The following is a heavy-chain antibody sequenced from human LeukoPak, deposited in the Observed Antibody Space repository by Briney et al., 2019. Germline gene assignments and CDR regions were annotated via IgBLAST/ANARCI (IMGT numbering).Heavy chain of an antibody. Sequence: SETLSLTCTVSGGSISSGDYYWSWIRQPPGKGLEWIGYIYYSGSTYYNPSLKSRVTISVDTSKNQFSLKLSSVTAADTAVYYCARDQLPFDWFDPWGQGNLVSVSS. J-gene: IGHJ5*02. CDR2: IYYSGST. CDR1: GGSISSGDYY. D-gene: IGHD2-2*01. CDR3: ARDQLPFDWFDP. V-gene: IGHV4-30-4*08.